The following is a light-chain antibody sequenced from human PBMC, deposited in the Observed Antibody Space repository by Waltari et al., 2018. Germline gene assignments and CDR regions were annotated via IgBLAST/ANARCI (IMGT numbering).Light chain of an antibody. CDR2: GAS. J-gene: IGKJ2*01. V-gene: IGKV3-20*01. Sequence: EIVLTQSPGTLSLSPGERATLSCRASQSVSSSYLAWYQQKPGQAPRLLIYGASGRATGLPDRFSGSGSGTDFTLTISRLEPEDFAVYYCQQYGSSPYTFGQGTKLEIK. CDR1: QSVSSSY. CDR3: QQYGSSPYT.